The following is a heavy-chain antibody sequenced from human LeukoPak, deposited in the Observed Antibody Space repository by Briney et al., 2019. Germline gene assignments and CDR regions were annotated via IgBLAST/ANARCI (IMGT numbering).Heavy chain of an antibody. Sequence: SETLSLTCTVSGGSISSSSYYWGWIRQPPGKGLEWIGSIYYSGSTYYNPSLKSRVTISVDTSKNRFSLKLSSVTAADTAVYYCARHRSFSYFYFDYWGQGTLVTVSS. CDR2: IYYSGST. V-gene: IGHV4-39*01. D-gene: IGHD2/OR15-2a*01. J-gene: IGHJ4*02. CDR3: ARHRSFSYFYFDY. CDR1: GGSISSSSYY.